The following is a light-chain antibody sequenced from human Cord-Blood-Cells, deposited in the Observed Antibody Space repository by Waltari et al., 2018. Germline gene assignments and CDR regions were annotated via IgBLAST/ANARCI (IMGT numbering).Light chain of an antibody. J-gene: IGLJ2*01. CDR2: EVS. V-gene: IGLV2-14*01. Sequence: QSALTLPASVSGSPGQSITISCTGTSSDVVGYNYVSWYQQHPGKAPKLMIYEVSNRPSGVSNRFSGSKSGNTASLTISGLQAEDEADYYCSSYTSSSTLVFGGGTKLTVL. CDR1: SSDVVGYNY. CDR3: SSYTSSSTLV.